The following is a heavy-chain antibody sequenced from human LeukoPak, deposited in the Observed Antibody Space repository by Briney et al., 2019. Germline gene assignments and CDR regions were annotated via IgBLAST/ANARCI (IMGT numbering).Heavy chain of an antibody. Sequence: QPGGSLRLSCAASGFTFSSYEMNWVRQAPGKGLEWVSYISSSGSTIYYADSVKGRFTISRDNAKNSLYLQMNSLRAEDTAVYYCARGEGNYYDSSGYYYYWGQGTLVTVSS. J-gene: IGHJ4*02. CDR3: ARGEGNYYDSSGYYYY. V-gene: IGHV3-48*03. CDR2: ISSSGSTI. CDR1: GFTFSSYE. D-gene: IGHD3-22*01.